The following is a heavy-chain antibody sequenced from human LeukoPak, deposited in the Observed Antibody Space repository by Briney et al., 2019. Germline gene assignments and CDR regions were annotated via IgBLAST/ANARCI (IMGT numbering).Heavy chain of an antibody. Sequence: ASVKVSCKASGYTLTSYDINWVRQATGQGLEWMGWMNPNSGNTGYAQKFQGRVTITRNTSISTAYMELSSLRSEDTAVYYCARGSRDGYNLENFDYWGQGTLVTVSS. V-gene: IGHV1-8*03. CDR2: MNPNSGNT. J-gene: IGHJ4*02. D-gene: IGHD5-24*01. CDR1: GYTLTSYD. CDR3: ARGSRDGYNLENFDY.